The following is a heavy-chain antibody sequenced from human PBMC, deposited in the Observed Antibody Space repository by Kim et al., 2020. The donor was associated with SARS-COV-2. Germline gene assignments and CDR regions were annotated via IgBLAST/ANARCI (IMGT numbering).Heavy chain of an antibody. V-gene: IGHV3-53*01. Sequence: GGSLRLSCAASGFTVSGTYMNWVRQAPGKGLEWVSLISAAGSTYYADSAKGRFTISTDISTNTVQLLLISLRGEDTAVLYYAKIEGIIDATTDYWGQGSL. CDR2: ISAAGST. CDR1: GFTVSGTY. D-gene: IGHD3-10*01. J-gene: IGHJ4*02. CDR3: AKIEGIIDATTDY.